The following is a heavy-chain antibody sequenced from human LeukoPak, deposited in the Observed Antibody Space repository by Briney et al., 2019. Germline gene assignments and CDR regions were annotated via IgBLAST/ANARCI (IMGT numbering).Heavy chain of an antibody. CDR2: IVVGSGNT. J-gene: IGHJ4*02. CDR3: AADSWYSSGWYYFDY. V-gene: IGHV1-58*02. Sequence: GTSVKVSCKASGFTXTSSAMQWVRQARGQGLEWIGWIVVGSGNTNYAQKFQERVTITRDMSTSTAYMVLSSLRTEDTAVYYCAADSWYSSGWYYFDYWGQGTLVTVSS. CDR1: GFTXTSSA. D-gene: IGHD6-19*01.